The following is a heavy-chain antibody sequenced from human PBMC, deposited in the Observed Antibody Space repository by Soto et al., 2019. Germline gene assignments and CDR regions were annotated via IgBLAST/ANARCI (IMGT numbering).Heavy chain of an antibody. CDR1: GGSISSGGYY. Sequence: NPSETLSLTCTVSGGSISSGGYYWSWIRQHPGKGLEWIRYIYYSGSTYYNPSLKSRVTISVDTSKNQFSLKLSSVTAADTAVYYCARDVGGTSYAGVAGGMDVWGQGTTVTVSS. D-gene: IGHD2-15*01. V-gene: IGHV4-31*03. CDR2: IYYSGST. CDR3: ARDVGGTSYAGVAGGMDV. J-gene: IGHJ6*02.